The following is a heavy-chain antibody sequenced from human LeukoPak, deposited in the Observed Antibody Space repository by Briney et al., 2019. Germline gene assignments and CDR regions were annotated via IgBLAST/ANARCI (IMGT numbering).Heavy chain of an antibody. CDR3: AKAPGGATIFLFDY. D-gene: IGHD5-12*01. V-gene: IGHV3-30*18. J-gene: IGHJ4*02. CDR2: ISYDGSNK. Sequence: GGSLRLSCAAFGFTFSSYGMHWVRQAPGKGLEWVTVISYDGSNKYYADSVKGRFTIFRDNSKNTLYLQMNSLRAEDTAVYYCAKAPGGATIFLFDYWGQGTLVTVSS. CDR1: GFTFSSYG.